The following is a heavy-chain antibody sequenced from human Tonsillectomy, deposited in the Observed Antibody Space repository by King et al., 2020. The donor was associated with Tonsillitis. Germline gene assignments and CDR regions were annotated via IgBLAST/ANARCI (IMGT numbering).Heavy chain of an antibody. Sequence: VQLVESGGGLVQPGGSLRLSCAASGFTFSSYAMGWVRQAPGKGLEWVSGISGSGGTTYYADSVQGRFTISRDNSKNTLDLQMNSLRADDTAEYYCAKDDLRRGGYYYAGVWGQGTMVTVSS. CDR2: ISGSGGTT. J-gene: IGHJ3*01. D-gene: IGHD3-22*01. CDR1: GFTFSSYA. V-gene: IGHV3-23*04. CDR3: AKDDLRRGGYYYAGV.